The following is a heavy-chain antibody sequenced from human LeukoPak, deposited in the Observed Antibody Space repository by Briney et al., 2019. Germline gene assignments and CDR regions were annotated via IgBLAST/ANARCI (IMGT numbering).Heavy chain of an antibody. CDR3: ARDPYNGNYGDSYYYYMDV. V-gene: IGHV3-21*01. J-gene: IGHJ6*03. Sequence: GTSLRLSCAASGFTFSTYNMNWVRPAPGKGLEWVSSITSSSSYTFYADSVKGRFTISRDNAKNSLYLQMNSLRAEDTAIYYCARDPYNGNYGDSYYYYMDVWGKGTTVTISS. CDR2: ITSSSSYT. D-gene: IGHD1-26*01. CDR1: GFTFSTYN.